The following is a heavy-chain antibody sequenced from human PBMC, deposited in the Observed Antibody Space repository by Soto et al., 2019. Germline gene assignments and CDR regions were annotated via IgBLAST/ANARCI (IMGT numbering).Heavy chain of an antibody. Sequence: QLQLQESGPGLVKPSETLSLTCTVSGVSITNTSYYWGWIRQPPGKGLEWIGTIYFSGSTFYNPSLKSRLTISVDTSKNQFSLRLSSVTAADTAVYYCARHGSYWGRGTLVAVSS. CDR2: IYFSGST. V-gene: IGHV4-39*01. CDR3: ARHGSY. CDR1: GVSITNTSYY. J-gene: IGHJ4*02.